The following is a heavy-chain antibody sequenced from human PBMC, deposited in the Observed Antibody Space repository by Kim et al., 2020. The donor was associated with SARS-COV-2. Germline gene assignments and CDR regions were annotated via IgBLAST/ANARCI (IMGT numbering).Heavy chain of an antibody. CDR2: INHSRIP. J-gene: IGHJ4*02. D-gene: IGHD6-19*01. V-gene: IGHV4-34*01. Sequence: SETLSLTCAVYGGSFSGYYWSWIRQPPGKGLEWIGEINHSRIPNYNPSLKSRVTISIDTSKNQFSLKLSSVTAADTAVYYCAVPSITVAGYYFDYWGQGTLVTVSS. CDR3: AVPSITVAGYYFDY. CDR1: GGSFSGYY.